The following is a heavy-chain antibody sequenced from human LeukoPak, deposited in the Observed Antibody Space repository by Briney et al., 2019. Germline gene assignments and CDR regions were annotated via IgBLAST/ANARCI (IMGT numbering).Heavy chain of an antibody. CDR1: AFTFSSYA. CDR2: ISRSGGST. D-gene: IGHD4-17*01. CDR3: AKSYGDYPNWFDP. V-gene: IGHV3-23*01. Sequence: QSGGSLRLSCAASAFTFSSYAMSWVRQAPGKGLEWVSAISRSGGSTYYADSVKGRFTISRDNSKNTLYLQMNSLRAEDTAVYYCAKSYGDYPNWFDPWGQGTLVTVSS. J-gene: IGHJ5*02.